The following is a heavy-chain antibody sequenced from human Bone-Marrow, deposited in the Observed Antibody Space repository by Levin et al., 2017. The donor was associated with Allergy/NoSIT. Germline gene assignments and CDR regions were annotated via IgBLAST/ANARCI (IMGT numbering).Heavy chain of an antibody. CDR3: ARGHGGRITIFGVVISNWFDP. CDR2: ISSSGSTI. J-gene: IGHJ5*02. CDR1: GFTFSSYE. V-gene: IGHV3-48*03. D-gene: IGHD3-3*01. Sequence: AGGSLRLSCAASGFTFSSYEMNWVRQAPGKGLEWVSYISSSGSTIYYADSVKGRFTISRDNAKNSLYLQMNSLRAEDTAVYYCARGHGGRITIFGVVISNWFDPWGQGTLVTVSS.